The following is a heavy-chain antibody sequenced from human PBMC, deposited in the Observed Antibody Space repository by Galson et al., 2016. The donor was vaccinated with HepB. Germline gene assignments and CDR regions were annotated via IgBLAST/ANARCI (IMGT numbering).Heavy chain of an antibody. CDR2: INRDGSEK. CDR3: ARDVGYETLDC. D-gene: IGHD2-2*01. V-gene: IGHV3-7*01. Sequence: SLRLSCAGSGFSLSTHWMVWVRQAPGKGLEWVANINRDGSEKYSVEGRLSISRDNAKNSLYLQMDSLRAEDTAVYYCARDVGYETLDCWGQGTLVTVSA. J-gene: IGHJ4*02. CDR1: GFSLSTHW.